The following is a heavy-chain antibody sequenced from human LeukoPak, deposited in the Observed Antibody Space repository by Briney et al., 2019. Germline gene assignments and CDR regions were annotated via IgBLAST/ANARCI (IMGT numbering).Heavy chain of an antibody. V-gene: IGHV3-7*03. CDR3: ARAAMVRGLIGYYYYGMDV. J-gene: IGHJ6*04. CDR2: IKQDGSEK. D-gene: IGHD3-10*01. Sequence: GGSLRLSCAASGFTFSSYWMSWVRQAPGKGLEWVANIKQDGSEKYYVDSVKGRFTITRDNAKNSLYLQLNSLRAEDTAVFYCARAAMVRGLIGYYYYGMDVWGKGTTDTVSS. CDR1: GFTFSSYW.